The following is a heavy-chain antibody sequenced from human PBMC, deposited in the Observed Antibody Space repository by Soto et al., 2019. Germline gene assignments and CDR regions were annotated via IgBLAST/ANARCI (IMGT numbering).Heavy chain of an antibody. V-gene: IGHV1-18*01. J-gene: IGHJ5*02. CDR1: GYRFSNYG. CDR2: ISGDNGDT. Sequence: QVQLVQSGPEVKKPGASVKVSCKASGYRFSNYGISWVRQAPGQGLERMGWISGDNGDTNYAQRAQGRVTMTIDKSTSTAYMELRSLRSDDTAVYYCARVVPGAEAWFGPWGQGTLVTVSS. CDR3: ARVVPGAEAWFGP. D-gene: IGHD2-2*01.